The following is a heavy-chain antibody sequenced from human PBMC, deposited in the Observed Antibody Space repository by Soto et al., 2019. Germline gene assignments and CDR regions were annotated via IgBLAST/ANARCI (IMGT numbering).Heavy chain of an antibody. CDR1: GYTFTGYY. CDR3: ASVLDTDYPHDY. D-gene: IGHD3-16*01. Sequence: GASVKVSCKASGYTFTGYYMHWVRQAPGQGLEGMGWINPNSGGTNYAQKFQGRVTMTRDTSISTTYMELSRLRSDDTAVYYCASVLDTDYPHDYWGQGTLVTVSS. V-gene: IGHV1-2*02. J-gene: IGHJ4*02. CDR2: INPNSGGT.